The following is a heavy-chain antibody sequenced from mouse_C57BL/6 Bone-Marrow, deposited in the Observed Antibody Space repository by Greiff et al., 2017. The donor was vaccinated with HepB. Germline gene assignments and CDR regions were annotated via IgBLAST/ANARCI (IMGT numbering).Heavy chain of an antibody. Sequence: EVQLQESGPGMVKPSQSLSLTCTVPGYSITSGYDWHWIRHFPGNKLEWMGYISYSGSTNYNPSLKSRISITHDTSKNHFFLKLNSVTTEDTATYYCARDRGNGYSWFAYWGQGTLVTVSA. J-gene: IGHJ3*01. D-gene: IGHD2-3*01. CDR3: ARDRGNGYSWFAY. CDR1: GYSITSGYD. CDR2: ISYSGST. V-gene: IGHV3-1*01.